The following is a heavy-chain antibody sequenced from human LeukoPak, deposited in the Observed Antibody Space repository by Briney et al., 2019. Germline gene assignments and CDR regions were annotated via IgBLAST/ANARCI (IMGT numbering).Heavy chain of an antibody. CDR2: ISAYNGNT. J-gene: IGHJ6*03. CDR1: GYTFTSYG. D-gene: IGHD3-9*01. CDR3: ARDGTYYDILTGYYTYYYMDV. Sequence: ASVKVSCKASGYTFTSYGISWVRQAPGQGLEWMGWISAYNGNTNYAQKLQGRVTMTTDTSTSTAYMELRSLRSDDTAVYYCARDGTYYDILTGYYTYYYMDVWGKGTTVTVSS. V-gene: IGHV1-18*01.